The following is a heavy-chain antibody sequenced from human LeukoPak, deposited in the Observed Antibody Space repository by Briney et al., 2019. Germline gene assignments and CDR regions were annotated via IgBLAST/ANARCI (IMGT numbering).Heavy chain of an antibody. J-gene: IGHJ4*02. CDR3: ARHPFRGTVTYFDY. Sequence: GEALKISCKGSGYNFSTNWIGWVRPRPGKGVEWMGIIYPGDSDTRYNPSFQGQVTISVDKSLTTAYLQWSSLKASDTAMYFCARHPFRGTVTYFDYWGQGTLVTVSS. CDR1: GYNFSTNW. CDR2: IYPGDSDT. V-gene: IGHV5-51*01. D-gene: IGHD4-11*01.